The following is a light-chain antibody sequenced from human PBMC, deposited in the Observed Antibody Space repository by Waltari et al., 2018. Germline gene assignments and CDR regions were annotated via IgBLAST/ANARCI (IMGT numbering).Light chain of an antibody. CDR3: QQYGASPRT. J-gene: IGKJ1*01. CDR1: QSVSSSY. Sequence: EIVLTQSPGTLSLSPGERATLSCRASQSVSSSYVAWYQQKPGQTPRLLIYGASNRATGIPDKFSGSGSGTDFTLTISRLEPEDFAVYYCQQYGASPRTFGQWTKVEIK. V-gene: IGKV3-20*01. CDR2: GAS.